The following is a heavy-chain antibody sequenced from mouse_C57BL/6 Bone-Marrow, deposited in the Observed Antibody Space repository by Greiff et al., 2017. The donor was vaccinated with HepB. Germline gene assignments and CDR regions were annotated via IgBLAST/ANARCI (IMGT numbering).Heavy chain of an antibody. J-gene: IGHJ3*01. D-gene: IGHD1-1*01. Sequence: QVQLQQPGTELVKPGASVKLSCKASGYTFTSYWMHWVKQRPGQGLEWIGNINPSNGGTNYNEKFKSKATLTVDKSSSTAYMQLSSLTSEDSAVYDCARSDYYGSPWFAYWGQGTLVTVPA. V-gene: IGHV1-53*01. CDR1: GYTFTSYW. CDR2: INPSNGGT. CDR3: ARSDYYGSPWFAY.